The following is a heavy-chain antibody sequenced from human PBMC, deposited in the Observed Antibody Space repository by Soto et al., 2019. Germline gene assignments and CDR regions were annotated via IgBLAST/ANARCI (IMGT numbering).Heavy chain of an antibody. V-gene: IGHV1-2*02. Sequence: QVQLVQSGAEVKKPGASVKVSCKASGYTFTGYDMNWVRQAPGQGLEWMGWINPNSGGTNYAQKFQGRVTMTRDTSISTAYMALGSLRSDDTGVYYCAREVVEMDSIYDYWGQGTMVTVSS. CDR2: INPNSGGT. J-gene: IGHJ4*02. D-gene: IGHD2-15*01. CDR1: GYTFTGYD. CDR3: AREVVEMDSIYDY.